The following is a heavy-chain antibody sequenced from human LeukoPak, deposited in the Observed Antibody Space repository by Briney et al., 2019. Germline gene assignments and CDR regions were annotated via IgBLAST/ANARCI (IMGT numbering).Heavy chain of an antibody. V-gene: IGHV3-30*02. CDR2: IRYDGSNK. Sequence: GGSLRLSCAASGFTFSSYGMHWVRQAPGKGLEWVAFIRYDGSNKYYADSVKGRFTISRDNSKNTLYLQMNSLRAEDTAVYYCAKRGQQLATHYYYYYMDVWGKGTTVTISS. CDR1: GFTFSSYG. CDR3: AKRGQQLATHYYYYYMDV. J-gene: IGHJ6*03. D-gene: IGHD6-13*01.